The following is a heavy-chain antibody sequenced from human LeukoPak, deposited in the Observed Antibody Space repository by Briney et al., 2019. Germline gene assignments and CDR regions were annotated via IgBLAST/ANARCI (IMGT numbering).Heavy chain of an antibody. V-gene: IGHV4-30-4*01. CDR3: AWSGSGSYIGD. J-gene: IGHJ4*02. CDR2: IYYSGST. Sequence: SQTLSLTCTVSGGSINSGDYYWSWIRQPPGKGLECIRHIYYSGSTYYYASLMRRVIISVGTYTIQFFLMLTSVTAADTAVYYCAWSGSGSYIGDWGQGTLVTVS. D-gene: IGHD3-10*01. CDR1: GGSINSGDYY.